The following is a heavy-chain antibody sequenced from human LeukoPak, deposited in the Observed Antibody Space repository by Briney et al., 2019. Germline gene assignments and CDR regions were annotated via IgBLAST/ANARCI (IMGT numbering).Heavy chain of an antibody. D-gene: IGHD2-21*01. CDR1: GGSISSYY. V-gene: IGHV4-59*12. Sequence: PSETLSLTCTVSGGSISSYYWSWIRQPPGKGLEWIGYIYYSGSTYYNPSLKSRVTISVDTSKNQFSLNLSSVTAADTAVYYCARDSGYLNYWGQGTLVTVSS. J-gene: IGHJ4*02. CDR3: ARDSGYLNY. CDR2: IYYSGST.